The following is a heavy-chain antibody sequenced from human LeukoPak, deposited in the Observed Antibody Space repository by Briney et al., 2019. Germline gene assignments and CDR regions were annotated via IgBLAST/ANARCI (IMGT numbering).Heavy chain of an antibody. CDR3: ARHPSIAAAGPSTYFDY. Sequence: SETLSLTCAVYGGSFSGYYWSWIRQPPGKGLEWIGEINHSGSTNYNPSLKSRVTISVDTSKNQFSLKLSSVTAADTAVYYCARHPSIAAAGPSTYFDYWGQGTLVTVSS. CDR2: INHSGST. J-gene: IGHJ4*02. D-gene: IGHD6-13*01. CDR1: GGSFSGYY. V-gene: IGHV4-34*01.